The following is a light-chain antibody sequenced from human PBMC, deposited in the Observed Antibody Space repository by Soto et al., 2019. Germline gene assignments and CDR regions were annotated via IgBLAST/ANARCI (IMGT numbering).Light chain of an antibody. CDR2: DVN. Sequence: QSVLTQPPSASGSRGQSVAISCSGTSSDVGGYNYVSGYQQHPGKAPKLMIYDVNKRPSGVPDRFSGSKSGNTASLTVSGLQAEDEADYYCISYAGSNKPAFGGGTKLTVL. J-gene: IGLJ2*01. CDR1: SSDVGGYNY. CDR3: ISYAGSNKPA. V-gene: IGLV2-8*01.